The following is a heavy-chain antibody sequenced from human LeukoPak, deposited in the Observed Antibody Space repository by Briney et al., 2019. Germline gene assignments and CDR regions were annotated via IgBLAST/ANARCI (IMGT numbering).Heavy chain of an antibody. CDR1: GGSISSHY. CDR3: ARTPHYYMDV. D-gene: IGHD2-15*01. J-gene: IGHJ6*03. CDR2: IYYSGST. Sequence: PSETLSLTCTVSGGSISSHYWSWIRQPPGKGLEWIGYIYYSGSTNYNPSLKSRVTISVDTSKNQFSLKLSSVTAADTAVYYCARTPHYYMDVWGKGTTVTVSS. V-gene: IGHV4-59*11.